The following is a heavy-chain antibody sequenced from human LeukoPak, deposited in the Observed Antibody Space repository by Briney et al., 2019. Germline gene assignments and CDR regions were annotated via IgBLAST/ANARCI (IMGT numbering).Heavy chain of an antibody. Sequence: GGSLRLSCVASGFTFSSSWVSWVRQAPGEGLEFVANINPDGRTKNYVDSVKGRFTISRDNAKSSLDLQMSSLRAEDTALYFYARDPGYSAFDIWGQGTMVTVSS. D-gene: IGHD5-12*01. CDR3: ARDPGYSAFDI. V-gene: IGHV3-7*03. CDR2: INPDGRTK. CDR1: GFTFSSSW. J-gene: IGHJ3*02.